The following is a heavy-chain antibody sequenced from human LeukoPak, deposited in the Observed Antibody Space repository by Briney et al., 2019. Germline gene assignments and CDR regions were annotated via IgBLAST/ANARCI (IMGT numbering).Heavy chain of an antibody. CDR1: GFTFSSYW. J-gene: IGHJ4*02. CDR2: IKQDGSEK. V-gene: IGHV3-7*01. D-gene: IGHD3-10*01. CDR3: ARGYMVRGVIIPF. Sequence: GGSLRLSCAASGFTFSSYWMSWVRQAPGKGLEWVANIKQDGSEKYYVDSVKGRFTISRDNAKNSLYLQMDSLRAEDTAVYYCARGYMVRGVIIPFWGQGTLVIVSS.